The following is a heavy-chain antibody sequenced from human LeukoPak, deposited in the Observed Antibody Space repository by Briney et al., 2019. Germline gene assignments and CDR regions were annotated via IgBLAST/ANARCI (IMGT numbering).Heavy chain of an antibody. CDR2: IYSGGST. CDR1: GFTVSSNY. Sequence: GGSLRLSCAASGFTVSSNYMSWVRQAPGKGLEWVSVIYSGGSTYYADSVKGRFTISGDNSKNTLYLQMNSLRAEDTAVYYCARGRGGYYDSSGYYQLDYWGQGTLVTVSS. J-gene: IGHJ4*02. D-gene: IGHD3-22*01. CDR3: ARGRGGYYDSSGYYQLDY. V-gene: IGHV3-53*01.